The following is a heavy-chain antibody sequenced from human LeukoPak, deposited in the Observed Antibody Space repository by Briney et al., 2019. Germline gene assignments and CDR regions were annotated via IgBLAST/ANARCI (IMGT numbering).Heavy chain of an antibody. J-gene: IGHJ3*02. CDR2: IYYSGST. D-gene: IGHD4-23*01. CDR3: ARHVRYGGRHAFDI. CDR1: GGSISSSSYY. Sequence: SETLSLTCTVSGGSISSSSYYWGWIRQPPGKGLEWIGSIYYSGSTYYNPSLKSRVTISVDTSKNQFSLKLSSVTAADTAVYYCARHVRYGGRHAFDIWGQGTMVTVSS. V-gene: IGHV4-39*01.